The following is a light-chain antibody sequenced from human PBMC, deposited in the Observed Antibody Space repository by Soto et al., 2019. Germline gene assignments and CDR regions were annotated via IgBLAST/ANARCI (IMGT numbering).Light chain of an antibody. V-gene: IGLV2-14*03. CDR2: EVL. J-gene: IGLJ2*01. Sequence: QSALTQPASVSGSPGQSITISCTGTSSDIGDYNFVSWYQQHPGQAPRLLIYEVLKRPSGISSRFSGSKSGNTASLTISGLQAEDEADYYCSSYTSAITVLFGGGTKLTVL. CDR3: SSYTSAITVL. CDR1: SSDIGDYNF.